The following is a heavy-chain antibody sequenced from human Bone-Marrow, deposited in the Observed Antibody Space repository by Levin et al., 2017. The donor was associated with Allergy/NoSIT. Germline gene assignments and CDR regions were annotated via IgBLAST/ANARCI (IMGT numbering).Heavy chain of an antibody. CDR3: ATDKGEISGRFRVWRWLVWALDH. V-gene: IGHV3-30*03. J-gene: IGHJ4*01. CDR2: ISHDAKNK. CDR1: GFIFANTA. D-gene: IGHD6-19*01. Sequence: QSGGSLRLSCAASGFIFANTAIHWVRQAPGKGLEWVAAISHDAKNKYYGDSMKERFAIHRDNSRNTAYLQLNNLRPADTAVYFCATDKGEISGRFRVWRWLVWALDHWGHGTSVSVIS.